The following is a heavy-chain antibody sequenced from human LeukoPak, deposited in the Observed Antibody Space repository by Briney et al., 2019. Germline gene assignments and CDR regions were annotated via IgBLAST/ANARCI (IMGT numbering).Heavy chain of an antibody. J-gene: IGHJ4*02. CDR2: IYPGDSDT. V-gene: IGHV5-51*01. D-gene: IGHD4-11*01. Sequence: GASLKISCQASGYTFAKYWIGWVRQLPGKGLEWMGTIYPGDSDTSYGQSFQGQVTISVEKSSNTAYLQWSRLKASDTAMYYCARRFGERLYSNNDAFDSWGQGTLVTVSS. CDR1: GYTFAKYW. CDR3: ARRFGERLYSNNDAFDS.